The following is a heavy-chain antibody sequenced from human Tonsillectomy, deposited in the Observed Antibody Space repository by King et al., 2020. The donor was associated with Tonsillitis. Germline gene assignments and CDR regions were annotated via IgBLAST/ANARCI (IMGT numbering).Heavy chain of an antibody. CDR3: ARDGGYSYGLDY. CDR2: IYYSGST. D-gene: IGHD5-18*01. CDR1: GGSISSYY. Sequence: VQLQESGPGLVKPSETLSLTCTVSGGSISSYYWSWIRQPPGKGLEWIGYIYYSGSTNYNPSLKSRVTISVDTSKNQFSLKLSSVTAADTAVYYCARDGGYSYGLDYWGQGTLVTVSS. V-gene: IGHV4-59*01. J-gene: IGHJ4*02.